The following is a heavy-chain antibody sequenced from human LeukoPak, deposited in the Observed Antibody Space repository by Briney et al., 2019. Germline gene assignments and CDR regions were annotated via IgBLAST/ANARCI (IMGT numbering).Heavy chain of an antibody. D-gene: IGHD5-12*01. J-gene: IGHJ6*03. V-gene: IGHV4-34*01. CDR3: ARGVRRLRPPYYYYYYMDV. CDR2: INHSVST. Sequence: SETLSLTCAVYGGSFSGYYWSWIRQPPGKGLEWIGEINHSVSTNYNPSLKSRVTISVDTSNNQFSLKLRSVTAAETAVYYCARGVRRLRPPYYYYYYMDVWGKGTTVTVSS. CDR1: GGSFSGYY.